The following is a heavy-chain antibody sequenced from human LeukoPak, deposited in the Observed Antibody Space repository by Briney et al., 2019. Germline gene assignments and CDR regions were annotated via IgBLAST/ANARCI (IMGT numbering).Heavy chain of an antibody. D-gene: IGHD2-2*01. Sequence: GSLRLSFAASGFTFSSYAMSWVRQAPGKGLEWVSAISGSGGSTYYADSVKGRFTISGDNSKNTVYLQMNSPKAEDTAVYYCPKDRGKLGYCSSTSCSRGDYWGQGTLVTVSS. CDR3: PKDRGKLGYCSSTSCSRGDY. CDR2: ISGSGGST. J-gene: IGHJ4*02. CDR1: GFTFSSYA. V-gene: IGHV3-23*01.